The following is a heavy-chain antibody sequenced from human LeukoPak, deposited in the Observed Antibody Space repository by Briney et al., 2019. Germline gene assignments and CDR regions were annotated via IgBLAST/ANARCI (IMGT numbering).Heavy chain of an antibody. V-gene: IGHV3-15*01. Sequence: GGSLRLSCAASGFTFSNAWMSWVRQAPGKGLEWVGPIKSKTDGGTTDYAAPVKGRSTISRDDSKNTLYLQMNSLKTEDTAVYYCTTDLYYDSSGYYYWGQGTLVTVSS. CDR3: TTDLYYDSSGYYY. J-gene: IGHJ4*02. CDR2: IKSKTDGGTT. CDR1: GFTFSNAW. D-gene: IGHD3-22*01.